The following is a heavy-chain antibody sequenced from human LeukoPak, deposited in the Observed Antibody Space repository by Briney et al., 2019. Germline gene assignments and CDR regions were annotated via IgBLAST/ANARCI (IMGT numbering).Heavy chain of an antibody. J-gene: IGHJ4*02. V-gene: IGHV1-2*02. Sequence: ASVQVSCKASGYTFTDYFLHWLRQAPGQGLEWMGWINPKTGATNYAQSFQGRVTMTRDTSTSTGNMEVNSLRSDDTAVYYCASAYYDFWSGEIYWGQGTLSPSPQ. CDR3: ASAYYDFWSGEIY. D-gene: IGHD3-3*01. CDR2: INPKTGAT. CDR1: GYTFTDYF.